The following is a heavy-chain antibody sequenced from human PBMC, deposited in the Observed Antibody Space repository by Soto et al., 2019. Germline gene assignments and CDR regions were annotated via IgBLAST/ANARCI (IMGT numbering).Heavy chain of an antibody. V-gene: IGHV3-30*18. CDR3: AKTIVPAAVRPIDY. D-gene: IGHD2-2*01. CDR1: GFTFSRFG. J-gene: IGHJ4*02. Sequence: QVQLVESGGGVVQPGTSLRLSCSVSGFTFSRFGMHWVRQAPGKGLEWVALISHDGNIKYYSDSVRGRFTISRDNSRTTLFLQMNSLGAEDTAIYFCAKTIVPAAVRPIDYWGLGTLVTVSS. CDR2: ISHDGNIK.